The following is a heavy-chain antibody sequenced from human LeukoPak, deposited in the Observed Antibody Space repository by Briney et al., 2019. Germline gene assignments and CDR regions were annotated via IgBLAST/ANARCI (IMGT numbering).Heavy chain of an antibody. CDR3: AKDSTTVTTSMGEAFDI. D-gene: IGHD4-17*01. CDR1: GFTFSSYG. J-gene: IGHJ3*02. CDR2: IYNNGSNK. V-gene: IGHV3-30*02. Sequence: GGSLRLSCAASGFTFSSYGMHWVRQAQAKGLEWLALIYNNGSNKYYADSVKGRFTISRDNSKNTLYLQMNSLRAEDTAVYYCAKDSTTVTTSMGEAFDIWGQGTMVTVSS.